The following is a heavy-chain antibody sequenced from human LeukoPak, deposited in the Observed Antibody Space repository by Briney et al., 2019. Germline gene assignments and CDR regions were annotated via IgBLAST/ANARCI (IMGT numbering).Heavy chain of an antibody. CDR3: ARASSRGLGQDFDY. Sequence: GGSLRLSCAASGFTFSSYSMNWVRQAPGKGLEWVSYISSSGSTIYYADSVKGRFTISRDNAKNSLYLQMNSLRAEDTAVYYCARASSRGLGQDFDYWGQGTLVTVSS. D-gene: IGHD3-10*01. CDR1: GFTFSSYS. J-gene: IGHJ4*02. V-gene: IGHV3-48*04. CDR2: ISSSGSTI.